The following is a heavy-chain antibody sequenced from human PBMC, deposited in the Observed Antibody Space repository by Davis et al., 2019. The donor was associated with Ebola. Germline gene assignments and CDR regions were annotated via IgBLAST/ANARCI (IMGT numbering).Heavy chain of an antibody. CDR1: GGSISSSNW. V-gene: IGHV4-4*02. CDR3: ARDSFGVPVAGTMGY. J-gene: IGHJ4*02. Sequence: SETLSLTCAVSGGSISSSNWWSWVRQPPGKGLEWIGEIYHSGSTNYNPSLKSRVTISVDKSKNQFSLKLSSVTAADTAVYYCARDSFGVPVAGTMGYWGQGSLVTVSS. CDR2: IYHSGST. D-gene: IGHD6-19*01.